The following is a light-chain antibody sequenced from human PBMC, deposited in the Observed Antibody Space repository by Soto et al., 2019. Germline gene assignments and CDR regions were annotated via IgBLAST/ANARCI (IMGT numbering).Light chain of an antibody. CDR1: QSIAIY. Sequence: EIVLTQSPATLSLSPGERATLSCRASQSIAIYLAWYQQKPGQAPRLLIYDASNRATGVPARFSGSGSGTDFSLTTSRLEPEDFAVYYCQQRFGWPPITFGQGTRLDIK. CDR3: QQRFGWPPIT. J-gene: IGKJ5*01. V-gene: IGKV3-11*01. CDR2: DAS.